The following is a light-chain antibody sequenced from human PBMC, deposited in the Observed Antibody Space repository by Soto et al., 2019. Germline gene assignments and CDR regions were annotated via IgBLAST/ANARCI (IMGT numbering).Light chain of an antibody. CDR2: EVV. CDR1: SSDVGGFKH. Sequence: QSALTQPPSASGSPGQSVTISCTGTSSDVGGFKHVSWYQQHPNKAPKLMMYEVVKRPSGVPARFSGSKSGNTASLTVSGLQAEDEANYYCSSYADSNSLMIFGGGTQLTVL. CDR3: SSYADSNSLMI. J-gene: IGLJ7*01. V-gene: IGLV2-8*01.